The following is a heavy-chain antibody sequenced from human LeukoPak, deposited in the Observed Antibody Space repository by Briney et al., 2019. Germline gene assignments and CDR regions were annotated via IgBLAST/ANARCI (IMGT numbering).Heavy chain of an antibody. V-gene: IGHV3-21*01. CDR3: ARSAFWDDILTGLFDY. J-gene: IGHJ4*02. CDR1: GFTFSSYS. Sequence: PGGSLRLSCAASGFTFSSYSMNWVRQAPGKGLEWVSSISSSSSYIYYADSVKGRFTISRDNAKNSLYLQMNSLRAEDTAVYYCARSAFWDDILTGLFDYWGQGTLVTVSS. D-gene: IGHD3-9*01. CDR2: ISSSSSYI.